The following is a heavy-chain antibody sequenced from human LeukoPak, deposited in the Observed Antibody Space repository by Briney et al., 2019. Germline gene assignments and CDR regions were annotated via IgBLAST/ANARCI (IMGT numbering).Heavy chain of an antibody. CDR2: ISYDGSNK. J-gene: IGHJ4*02. CDR3: ARDFRHILDY. Sequence: GRSLRLSCAASAFTFSSYAMHWVRQAPGKGLEWVAVISYDGSNKYYADSVKSRFTISRDNYKNTLYLQMNSLRAEDTAVYYCARDFRHILDYWGQGTLVTVSS. V-gene: IGHV3-30*04. D-gene: IGHD3-10*01. CDR1: AFTFSSYA.